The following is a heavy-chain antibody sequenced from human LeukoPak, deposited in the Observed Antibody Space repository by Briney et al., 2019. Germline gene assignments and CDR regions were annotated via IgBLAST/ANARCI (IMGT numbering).Heavy chain of an antibody. J-gene: IGHJ4*02. CDR1: GYTFTGYY. D-gene: IGHD6-13*01. Sequence: ASVKVSCKASGYTFTGYYMHWVRQAPGQGLEWMGWINPNSGGTNYAQKFQGRVTMTRDTSISTAYMELSRLRSDDTAVYYCAREKPGYSSSWYGGWWSEGLRPTDYWGQGTLVTVSS. CDR2: INPNSGGT. V-gene: IGHV1-2*02. CDR3: AREKPGYSSSWYGGWWSEGLRPTDY.